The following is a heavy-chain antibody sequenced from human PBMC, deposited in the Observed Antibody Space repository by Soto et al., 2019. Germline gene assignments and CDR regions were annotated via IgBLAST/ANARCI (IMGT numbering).Heavy chain of an antibody. CDR1: GASVNSPNHY. CDR3: ARIQIAVSGEAGGFDF. J-gene: IGHJ4*02. CDR2: INYSGST. Sequence: QVQLQESGPGLVRPSETLSLTCAVSGASVNSPNHYWSWVRQPPGEGLEWIGYINYSGSTIYNPSLKSRARLSVETSKNQFSLSLTSVTAADTAVYYCARIQIAVSGEAGGFDFWGQGTPVTVSS. V-gene: IGHV4-61*01. D-gene: IGHD6-19*01.